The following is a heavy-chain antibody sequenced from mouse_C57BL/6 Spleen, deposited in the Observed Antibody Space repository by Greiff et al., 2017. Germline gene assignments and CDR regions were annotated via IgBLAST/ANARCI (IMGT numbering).Heavy chain of an antibody. CDR2: INPSSGYT. D-gene: IGHD1-1*01. J-gene: IGHJ1*03. CDR1: GYTFTSYT. CDR3: ARDYYGSSSRWYFDV. Sequence: QVQLQQSGAELARPGASVKMSCKASGYTFTSYTMHWVKQRPGQGLEWIGYINPSSGYTKYNQKFKDKATLTADKSSSTAYMQLSSLTSEDSAVYYCARDYYGSSSRWYFDVWGTGTTVTVSS. V-gene: IGHV1-4*01.